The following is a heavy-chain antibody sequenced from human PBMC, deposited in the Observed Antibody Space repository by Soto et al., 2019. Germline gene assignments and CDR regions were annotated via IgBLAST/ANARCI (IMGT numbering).Heavy chain of an antibody. CDR2: IKFDGSEK. J-gene: IGHJ5*02. D-gene: IGHD2-2*01. Sequence: GGSLRLSCAASGFDFSVYWMSWVLQAPGKGPEWVANIKFDGSEKQYVDCVKGRFTISRDNARNSVFLQMHSLRAGDTAVYYCVKDGGYCSSATCYSPRNHYFDAWGQGTLVTVSS. CDR3: VKDGGYCSSATCYSPRNHYFDA. CDR1: GFDFSVYW. V-gene: IGHV3-7*03.